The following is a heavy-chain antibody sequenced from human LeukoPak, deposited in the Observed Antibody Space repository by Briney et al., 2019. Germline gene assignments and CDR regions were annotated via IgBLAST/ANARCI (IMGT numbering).Heavy chain of an antibody. J-gene: IGHJ4*02. V-gene: IGHV3-48*01. Sequence: GGSLRLSCVDSGFSFSSYWMSWFRQAPGKGLEWVSYISSSSSTKYYADSVKGRFTISRDNAKNSLYLQLNSLRAEDTAVYYCARGSTYYDSSGQVPFDYWGQGTLVTVSS. D-gene: IGHD3-22*01. CDR2: ISSSSSTK. CDR1: GFSFSSYW. CDR3: ARGSTYYDSSGQVPFDY.